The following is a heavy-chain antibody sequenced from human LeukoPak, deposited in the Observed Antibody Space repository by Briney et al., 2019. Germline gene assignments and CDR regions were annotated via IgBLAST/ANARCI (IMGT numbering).Heavy chain of an antibody. CDR2: ISASGNT. J-gene: IGHJ4*02. CDR3: AGLTGGGSYWGYFDY. V-gene: IGHV4-4*09. D-gene: IGHD1-26*01. CDR1: GASIPSSYY. Sequence: SETLSLTCTVSGASIPSSYYWSWIRQPPGKGLECIGYISASGNTNYNPSLKSRVTISVDTSKSHFSLNPGSVTGADTAIYYCAGLTGGGSYWGYFDYWGQGNLVTVSS.